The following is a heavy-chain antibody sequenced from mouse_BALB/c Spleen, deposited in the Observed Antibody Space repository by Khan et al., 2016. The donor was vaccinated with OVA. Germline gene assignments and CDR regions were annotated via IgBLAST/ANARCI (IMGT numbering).Heavy chain of an antibody. CDR2: INPSNGGA. V-gene: IGHV1S81*02. CDR1: GYTFTSYY. Sequence: QVQLQQSGAELVKPRASVKLSCKASGYTFTSYYLYWMKQRPGQGLEWIGEINPSNGGANFNEKFKSKATLTVDKSSRTAYMQLSSLASEDSAVYYCTRGVDGGFAYWGQGTLVTVSA. CDR3: TRGVDGGFAY. J-gene: IGHJ3*01. D-gene: IGHD1-1*02.